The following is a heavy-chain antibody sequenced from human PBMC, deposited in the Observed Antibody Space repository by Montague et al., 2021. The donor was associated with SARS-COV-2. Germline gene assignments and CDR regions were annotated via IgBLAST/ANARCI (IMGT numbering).Heavy chain of an antibody. CDR3: ARRAQWPLSWFFDL. V-gene: IGHV4-39*01. J-gene: IGHJ2*01. CDR1: GGSISSGTYY. Sequence: SETLSLTCTVSGGSISSGTYYWGWVRQPPGKGLEWIGNINYSGRTYYNPSLKSRVTISVDTSKNQFSLKVTSVTAADTAVYYCARRAQWPLSWFFDLWGRGTLVTVSS. CDR2: INYSGRT. D-gene: IGHD6-19*01.